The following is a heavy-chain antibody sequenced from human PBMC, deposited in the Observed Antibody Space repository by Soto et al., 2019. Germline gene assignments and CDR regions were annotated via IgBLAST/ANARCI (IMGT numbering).Heavy chain of an antibody. Sequence: QVQLLESGGGVVQPGRSLRLSCAASGFTFSTFAIHWVRQAPGKGLEWVAVISFDGSNQYYADSVTGRFTVSRDNSKNTLNLEMNSLRPEDTAVYYCATEGYSYAFDYWGQGTLVTVSS. D-gene: IGHD5-18*01. CDR2: ISFDGSNQ. J-gene: IGHJ4*02. V-gene: IGHV3-30-3*01. CDR1: GFTFSTFA. CDR3: ATEGYSYAFDY.